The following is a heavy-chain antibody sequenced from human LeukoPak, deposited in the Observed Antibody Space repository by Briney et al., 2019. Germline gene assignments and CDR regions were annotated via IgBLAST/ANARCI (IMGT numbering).Heavy chain of an antibody. J-gene: IGHJ5*02. CDR1: GGTFSSYA. CDR2: ISAYNGNT. Sequence: ASVKVSCKASGGTFSSYAISWVRQAPGQGLEWMGWISAYNGNTNYAQKLQGRVTMTTDTSTSTAYMELRSLRSDDTAVYYCARDEGYNWFDPRGQGTLVTVSS. V-gene: IGHV1-18*01. CDR3: ARDEGYNWFDP.